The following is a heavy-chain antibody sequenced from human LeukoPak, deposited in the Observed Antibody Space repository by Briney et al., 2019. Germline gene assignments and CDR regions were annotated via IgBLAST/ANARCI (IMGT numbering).Heavy chain of an antibody. D-gene: IGHD2-15*01. J-gene: IGHJ4*02. Sequence: SETLSLTCAVYGGSFSGYYWSWIRQPPGKGLEWIGEINHSGSTNYNPSLKSRVTISVDTSKNQFSLKLSSVTAADTAVYYCARRRDIVVVVAATSFDYWGQGTLVTVSS. CDR1: GGSFSGYY. CDR3: ARRRDIVVVVAATSFDY. V-gene: IGHV4-34*01. CDR2: INHSGST.